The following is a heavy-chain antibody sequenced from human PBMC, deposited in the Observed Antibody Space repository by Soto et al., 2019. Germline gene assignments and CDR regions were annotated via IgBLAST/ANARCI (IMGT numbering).Heavy chain of an antibody. J-gene: IGHJ4*02. Sequence: SVKVSCKASGGTFSSYAISWVRQAPGQGLEWMGGIIPIFGTANYAQKFQGRVTITADESTSTAYMELSSLRSEDTAVYYCASQSLGYSGYIPFDYWGQGTLVTVSS. CDR2: IIPIFGTA. CDR1: GGTFSSYA. CDR3: ASQSLGYSGYIPFDY. V-gene: IGHV1-69*13. D-gene: IGHD5-12*01.